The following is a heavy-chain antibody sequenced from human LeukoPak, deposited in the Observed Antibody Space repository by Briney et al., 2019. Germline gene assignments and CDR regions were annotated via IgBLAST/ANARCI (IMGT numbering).Heavy chain of an antibody. V-gene: IGHV1-69*13. J-gene: IGHJ3*02. Sequence: SVKVSCKASGGTFSSYAISWVRQAPGQGLEWIGGIIPIFGTANYAQKFQGRVTITADESTSTAYMELSSLRSEDTAVYYCASDCSGGSCYSYAFDIWGQGTMVTVSS. D-gene: IGHD2-15*01. CDR2: IIPIFGTA. CDR1: GGTFSSYA. CDR3: ASDCSGGSCYSYAFDI.